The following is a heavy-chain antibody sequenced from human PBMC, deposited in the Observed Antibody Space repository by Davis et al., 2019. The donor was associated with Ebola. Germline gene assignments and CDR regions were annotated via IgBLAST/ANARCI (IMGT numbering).Heavy chain of an antibody. V-gene: IGHV3-48*02. CDR1: GFTFSSYS. Sequence: PGGSLRLSCAASGFTFSSYSMNWVRQAPGKGLEWVSYISSSSSTIYYADSVKGRFTISRDNAKNSLYLQMNSLRDEDTAVYYCAREGLLWFGELLYYYYGMDVWGKGTTVTVSS. CDR3: AREGLLWFGELLYYYYGMDV. D-gene: IGHD3-10*01. CDR2: ISSSSSTI. J-gene: IGHJ6*04.